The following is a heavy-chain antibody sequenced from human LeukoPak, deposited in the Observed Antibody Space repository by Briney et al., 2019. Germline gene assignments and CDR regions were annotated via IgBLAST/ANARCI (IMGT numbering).Heavy chain of an antibody. J-gene: IGHJ4*02. Sequence: ASVKVSCKASGYTFTGYYMHWVRQPPGQGLEWMGWINPNSGGTNYAQKFQGRVTMTRDTSISTAYMELSRLRSDDTAVYYCAKIAAAGTSFDYWGQATLVTVSS. CDR2: INPNSGGT. CDR1: GYTFTGYY. CDR3: AKIAAAGTSFDY. D-gene: IGHD6-13*01. V-gene: IGHV1-2*02.